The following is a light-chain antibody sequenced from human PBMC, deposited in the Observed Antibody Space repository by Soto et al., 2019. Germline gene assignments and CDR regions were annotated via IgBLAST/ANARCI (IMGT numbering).Light chain of an antibody. CDR1: SSNIGAGND. V-gene: IGLV1-40*01. J-gene: IGLJ1*01. Sequence: QYVLTQPPSVSGAPGQRVTISCTGSSSNIGAGNDVNWYQQLPGTAPKLLIYANSTRPSGVPDRVSGSKSGTTASLAITGLKAEDDADYYCQSYDSSLSGYVFGTGTKVTVL. CDR2: ANS. CDR3: QSYDSSLSGYV.